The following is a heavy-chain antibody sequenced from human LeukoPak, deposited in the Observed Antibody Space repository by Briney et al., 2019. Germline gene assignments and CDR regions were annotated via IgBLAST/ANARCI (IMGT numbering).Heavy chain of an antibody. V-gene: IGHV3-33*01. CDR3: ARDLGIVATSFDY. CDR2: IWYDGSNK. Sequence: GGSLGLSCAASGFTFSSYGMHWVRQAPGKGLEWVAVIWYDGSNKYYADSVKGRFTISRDNSKNTLYLQMNSLRAEDTAVYYCARDLGIVATSFDYWGQGTLVTVSS. J-gene: IGHJ4*02. D-gene: IGHD5-12*01. CDR1: GFTFSSYG.